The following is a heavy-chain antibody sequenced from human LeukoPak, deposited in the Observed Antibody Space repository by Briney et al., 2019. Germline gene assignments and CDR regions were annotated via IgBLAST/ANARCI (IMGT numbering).Heavy chain of an antibody. CDR3: ATLGPYSNPTHYYYYYYMDV. CDR2: INSDGSST. J-gene: IGHJ6*03. Sequence: AGGSLRLSCAASGFTFSGYWIHWVRQAPGKGLVWVSRINSDGSSTSYADSVKGRFTISRDNSKNTLYLQMNSLRAEDTAVYYCATLGPYSNPTHYYYYYYMDVWGKGTTVTVSS. V-gene: IGHV3-74*01. D-gene: IGHD4-11*01. CDR1: GFTFSGYW.